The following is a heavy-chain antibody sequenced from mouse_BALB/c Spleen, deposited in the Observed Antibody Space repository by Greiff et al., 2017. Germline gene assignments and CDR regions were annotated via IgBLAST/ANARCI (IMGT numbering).Heavy chain of an antibody. D-gene: IGHD2-2*01. CDR1: GFAFSSYD. CDR2: ISSGGGST. V-gene: IGHV5-12-1*01. CDR3: ARQGGWGYDGRRAWFAY. Sequence: EVQLVESGGGLVKPGGSLKLSCAASGFAFSSYDMSWVRQTPEKRLEWVAYISSGGGSTYYPDTVKGRFTISRDNAKNTLYLQMSSLKSEDTAMYYCARQGGWGYDGRRAWFAYWGQGTLVTVSA. J-gene: IGHJ3*01.